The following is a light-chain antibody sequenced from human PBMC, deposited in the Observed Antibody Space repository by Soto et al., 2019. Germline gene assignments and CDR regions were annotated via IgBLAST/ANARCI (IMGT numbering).Light chain of an antibody. J-gene: IGKJ1*01. V-gene: IGKV3-20*01. CDR3: HQFGDSPQT. CDR1: QSLSVSY. Sequence: EIVLTQSPGTLSLSPGDRATLSCRASQSLSVSYIAWYQQRPGQAPRLLIYRTSTRATGIPDRFSGSGSGTDFTLAISRLEPEDFAVYYCHQFGDSPQTFGQGTTVEI. CDR2: RTS.